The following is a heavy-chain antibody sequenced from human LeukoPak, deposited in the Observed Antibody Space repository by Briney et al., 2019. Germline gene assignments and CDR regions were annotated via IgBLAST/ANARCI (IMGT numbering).Heavy chain of an antibody. Sequence: GGSLRLSCAASGFTFSSYWMHWVRQVPGKGLVWVSRINSDGSSTSYADSVKGRFTISRDNAKNTLYVQMNSLRAEDTAVYYCSTGSGHAFDIWGRGTIVTVSS. CDR1: GFTFSSYW. J-gene: IGHJ3*02. V-gene: IGHV3-74*01. CDR3: STGSGHAFDI. D-gene: IGHD3-10*01. CDR2: INSDGSST.